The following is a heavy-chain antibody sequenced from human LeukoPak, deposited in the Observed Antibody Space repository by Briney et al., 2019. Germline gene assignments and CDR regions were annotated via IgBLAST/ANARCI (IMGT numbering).Heavy chain of an antibody. CDR1: GYTFTSYD. D-gene: IGHD6-19*01. Sequence: ASVKVSCKASGYTFTSYDINWVRQATGQGLEWMGWINPNSGGTNYAQKFQGRVTMTRDTSISTVYMELSRLRSDDTAVYYCARSRRSSSGYDYWGQGTLVTVSS. CDR2: INPNSGGT. CDR3: ARSRRSSSGYDY. J-gene: IGHJ4*02. V-gene: IGHV1-2*02.